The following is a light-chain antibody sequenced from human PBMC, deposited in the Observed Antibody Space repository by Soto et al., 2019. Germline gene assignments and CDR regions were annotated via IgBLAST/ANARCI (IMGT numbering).Light chain of an antibody. CDR2: EVS. J-gene: IGLJ2*01. Sequence: QSVLTQPASVSGSPGQSITISCTGTSSDVGGYNYVSWYQQHPGKAPKLMIYEVSNRPSGVSNRFSGSKSGNTASLTISELQPEDEADYYCLSYADNILVAFGGGTKVTVL. CDR3: LSYADNILVA. CDR1: SSDVGGYNY. V-gene: IGLV2-14*01.